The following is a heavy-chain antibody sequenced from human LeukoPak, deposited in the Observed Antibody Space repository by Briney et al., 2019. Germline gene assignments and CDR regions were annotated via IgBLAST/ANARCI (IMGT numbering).Heavy chain of an antibody. CDR2: AYHDEWPGNSK. V-gene: IGHV3-33*01. CDR1: GFIFSSYG. Sequence: PGRSLRLSCAASGFIFSSYGMHWVRQAPGKGLEWVAVAYHDEWPGNSKYYVDSVKGRFTVSRDNSKNTLYLQMNSLRDEDTAVYYCASSGSYRFDYWGQGTLVTVSS. D-gene: IGHD1-26*01. J-gene: IGHJ4*02. CDR3: ASSGSYRFDY.